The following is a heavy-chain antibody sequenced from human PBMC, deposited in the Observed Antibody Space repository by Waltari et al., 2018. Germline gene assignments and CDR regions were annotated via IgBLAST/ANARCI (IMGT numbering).Heavy chain of an antibody. J-gene: IGHJ1*01. Sequence: QVQLQESGPGLVKPSETLSRTCSVSGCSFGSPVYYWSWIRQPPGKGLEWIGYTYYSGITNYNPSLKSRVTVSVDTSRSQFSLKLRSVTAADTAVYYCARNSLGGPFFHHWGQGTLVTVSS. CDR1: GCSFGSPVYY. D-gene: IGHD2-15*01. CDR3: ARNSLGGPFFHH. CDR2: TYYSGIT. V-gene: IGHV4-61*08.